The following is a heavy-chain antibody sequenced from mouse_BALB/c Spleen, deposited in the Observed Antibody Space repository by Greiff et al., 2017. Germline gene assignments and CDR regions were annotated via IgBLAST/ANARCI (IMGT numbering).Heavy chain of an antibody. CDR1: GYTFTSYT. D-gene: IGHD2-14*01. Sequence: QVQLQQSAAELARPGASVKMSCKASGYTFTSYTMHWVKQRPGQGLEWIGYINPSSGYTEYNQKFKDKTTLTADKSSSTAYMQLSSLTSEDSAVYYCARSGYRNYAMDYWGQGTSVTVSS. V-gene: IGHV1-4*02. CDR2: INPSSGYT. CDR3: ARSGYRNYAMDY. J-gene: IGHJ4*01.